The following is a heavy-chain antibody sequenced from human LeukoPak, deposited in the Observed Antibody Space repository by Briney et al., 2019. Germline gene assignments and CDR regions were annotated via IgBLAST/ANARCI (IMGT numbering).Heavy chain of an antibody. D-gene: IGHD2-2*01. Sequence: SETLSLTCPVSGGSISSGGYYWSWIRQHPGKGLEWIGYIYYSGSTYYNPSLKSRVTISVDTSKNQFSLKLSSVTAADTAVYYCARVGYCSSTSCQSGYAFDIWGQGTMVTVSS. V-gene: IGHV4-31*03. CDR1: GGSISSGGYY. J-gene: IGHJ3*02. CDR3: ARVGYCSSTSCQSGYAFDI. CDR2: IYYSGST.